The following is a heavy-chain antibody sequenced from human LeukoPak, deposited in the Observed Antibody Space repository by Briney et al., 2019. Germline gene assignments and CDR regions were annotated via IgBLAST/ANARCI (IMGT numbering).Heavy chain of an antibody. CDR3: ATSASLWLVQVSYYYYCMDV. CDR1: GYTLTESS. D-gene: IGHD6-19*01. J-gene: IGHJ6*02. V-gene: IGHV1-24*01. Sequence: GASVKVSCKVSGYTLTESSMHWVRQAPGKGLEWMGGFDPEGGETIYAQKFQGRVTMTEDTSTDTAYMELSSLRSEDTAVYYCATSASLWLVQVSYYYYCMDVWGQGTTVTVSS. CDR2: FDPEGGET.